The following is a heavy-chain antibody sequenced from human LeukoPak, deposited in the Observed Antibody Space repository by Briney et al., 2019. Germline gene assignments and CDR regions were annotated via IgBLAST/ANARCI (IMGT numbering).Heavy chain of an antibody. CDR3: ARGYYKDIVVVVAATQDWFDP. J-gene: IGHJ5*02. Sequence: ASVKVSCKASGYTFTGCDMHWVRHAPGQGLGWMGWFDPNSGGGNYAQKFQGRVTMTRDTSIRTAYLELSRLRSDDTAVYYCARGYYKDIVVVVAATQDWFDPWGQGTLVTVSS. D-gene: IGHD2-15*01. V-gene: IGHV1-2*02. CDR2: FDPNSGGG. CDR1: GYTFTGCD.